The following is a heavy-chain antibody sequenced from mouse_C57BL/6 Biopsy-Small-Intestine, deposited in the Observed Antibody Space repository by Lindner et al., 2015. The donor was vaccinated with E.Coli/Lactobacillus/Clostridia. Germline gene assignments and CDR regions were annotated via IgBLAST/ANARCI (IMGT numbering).Heavy chain of an antibody. CDR1: GYTFTTYG. J-gene: IGHJ4*01. D-gene: IGHD1-1*02. CDR3: VIKSILMDYAMDY. V-gene: IGHV1-81*01. CDR2: IYPRSGNT. Sequence: VQLQESGAELARPGASVKLSCKASGYTFTTYGISWVKQRTGQGLEWIGEIYPRSGNTYYNEKFKGKATLTADKSSSTAYMELRSLTSEDSAVYFCVIKSILMDYAMDYWGQGTSVTVSS.